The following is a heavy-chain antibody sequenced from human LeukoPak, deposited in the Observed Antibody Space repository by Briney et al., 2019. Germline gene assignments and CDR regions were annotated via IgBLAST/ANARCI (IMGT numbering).Heavy chain of an antibody. CDR1: GFTFGDYA. V-gene: IGHV3-49*04. CDR2: IRGKAYGGTT. Sequence: GRSLRLSCTTSGFTFGDYAMSWVRQAPGKGLEWVGFIRGKAYGGTTEYAASVKGRFTILRDDSKSIAYLQMNSLKTEDTAVYYCQTYYYDSSGYYYIDQWGQGTLVTVSS. CDR3: QTYYYDSSGYYYIDQ. D-gene: IGHD3-22*01. J-gene: IGHJ4*02.